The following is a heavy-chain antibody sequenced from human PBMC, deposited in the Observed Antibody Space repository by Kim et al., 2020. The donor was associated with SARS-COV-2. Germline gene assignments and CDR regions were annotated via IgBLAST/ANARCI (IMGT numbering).Heavy chain of an antibody. CDR3: ARDKNRRGYSYGSNILDY. CDR1: GYSISSGYY. D-gene: IGHD5-18*01. Sequence: SETLSLTCTVSGYSISSGYYWGWIRQPPGRGLEWVGSIYHSGSTYYNPSLKSRVTISVDTSKNQFSLKLSSVTAADTAVYYCARDKNRRGYSYGSNILDYWGQGTRVTVSS. J-gene: IGHJ4*02. CDR2: IYHSGST. V-gene: IGHV4-38-2*02.